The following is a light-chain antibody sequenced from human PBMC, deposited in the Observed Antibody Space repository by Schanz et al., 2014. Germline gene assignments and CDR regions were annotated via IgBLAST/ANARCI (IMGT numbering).Light chain of an antibody. CDR3: SSYTISSTVV. J-gene: IGLJ2*01. V-gene: IGLV2-11*01. CDR2: DVS. Sequence: QSALTQPRSVSGSPGQSVTISCTGTSSDIGAYNFVSWYQQHPGKAPKLMIYDVSKRPSGVPDRFSGSKSGNTASLTISGLKAEDEADYYCSSYTISSTVVFGGGTKLTVL. CDR1: SSDIGAYNF.